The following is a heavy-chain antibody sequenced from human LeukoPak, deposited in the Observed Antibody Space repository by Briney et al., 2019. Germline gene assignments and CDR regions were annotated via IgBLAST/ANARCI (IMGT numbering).Heavy chain of an antibody. CDR1: GFTFSSYA. V-gene: IGHV3-23*01. CDR2: ISGSGGST. D-gene: IGHD1-1*01. J-gene: IGHJ4*02. Sequence: GGSLRLSCAASGFTFSSYAMSWVRQAPGKGLEWVSAISGSGGSTYYADSVKGRFTISRDNAKNSLYLQMNSLRAEDTAVYYCARMEYLPDYWGQGTLVTVSS. CDR3: ARMEYLPDY.